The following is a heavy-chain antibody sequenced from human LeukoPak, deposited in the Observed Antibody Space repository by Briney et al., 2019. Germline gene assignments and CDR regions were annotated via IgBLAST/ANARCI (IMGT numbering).Heavy chain of an antibody. D-gene: IGHD6-19*01. V-gene: IGHV4-34*01. CDR2: INHSGST. CDR1: GGSFGGYY. CDR3: ARDSSGWAPNDAFDI. Sequence: PSETLFLTCAVYGGSFGGYYWSWIRQPPGKGLEWIGEINHSGSTNYNPSLKSRVTISVDTSKNQFSLKLSSVTAADTAVYYCARDSSGWAPNDAFDIWGQGTMVTVSS. J-gene: IGHJ3*02.